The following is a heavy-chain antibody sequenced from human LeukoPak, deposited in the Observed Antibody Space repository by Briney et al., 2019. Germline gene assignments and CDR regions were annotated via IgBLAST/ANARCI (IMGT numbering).Heavy chain of an antibody. Sequence: ASVKVSCKASGYTFTSYGISWVRRAPGQGLEWMGWISAYNGNTNYAQKLQGRVTMTTDTSTSTAYMELRSLRSDDTAVYYCARDLIGYDFDGSSWRAFDIWGQGTMVTVSS. J-gene: IGHJ3*02. CDR1: GYTFTSYG. V-gene: IGHV1-18*01. D-gene: IGHD5-12*01. CDR3: ARDLIGYDFDGSSWRAFDI. CDR2: ISAYNGNT.